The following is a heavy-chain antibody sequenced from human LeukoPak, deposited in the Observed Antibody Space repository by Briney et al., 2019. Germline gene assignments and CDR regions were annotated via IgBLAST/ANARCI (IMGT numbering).Heavy chain of an antibody. CDR2: INPNSGGT. CDR1: GGTFSSYA. CDR3: ARAKWLRPHFDY. V-gene: IGHV1-2*04. D-gene: IGHD5-12*01. J-gene: IGHJ4*02. Sequence: ASVKVSCTASGGTFSSYAISWVRQAPGQGLEWMGWINPNSGGTNYAQKFQGWVTMTRDTSISTAYMELSRLRSDDTAVYYCARAKWLRPHFDYWGQGTLVTVSS.